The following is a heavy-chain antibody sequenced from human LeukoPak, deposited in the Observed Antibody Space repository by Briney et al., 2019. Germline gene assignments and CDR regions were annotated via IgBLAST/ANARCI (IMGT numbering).Heavy chain of an antibody. D-gene: IGHD5-12*01. Sequence: GASVKVSCKASGYTFINYGFTWVRQAPGQGHEWMGWISGYNGNTNYLQKFQGRVTMTTDTSTDTVYMELRSLSSDDTAVYYCARVSTNSRVGGYDPQWYFDLWGRGTLVTVSS. CDR2: ISGYNGNT. J-gene: IGHJ2*01. V-gene: IGHV1-18*04. CDR3: ARVSTNSRVGGYDPQWYFDL. CDR1: GYTFINYG.